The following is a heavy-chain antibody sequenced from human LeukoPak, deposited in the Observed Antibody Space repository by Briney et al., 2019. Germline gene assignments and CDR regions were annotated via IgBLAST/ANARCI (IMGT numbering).Heavy chain of an antibody. CDR2: IYYSGST. CDR3: ARTLSGSYPPFFDY. J-gene: IGHJ4*02. D-gene: IGHD1-26*01. Sequence: SETLSLTCTVSGYSISNGYYWGWIRQPPGKGLEWIGYIYYSGSTYYNPSLKSRVTISVDTSKNQFSLKLSSVTAADTAVYYCARTLSGSYPPFFDYWGQGTLVTVSS. CDR1: GYSISNGYY. V-gene: IGHV4-38-2*02.